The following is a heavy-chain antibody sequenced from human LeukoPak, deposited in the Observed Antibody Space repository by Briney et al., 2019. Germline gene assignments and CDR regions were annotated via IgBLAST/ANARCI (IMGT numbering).Heavy chain of an antibody. CDR2: INAGNGNT. V-gene: IGHV1-3*01. J-gene: IGHJ4*02. D-gene: IGHD2-15*01. Sequence: ASVKVSCKASGYTFTSYTMHWVRQAPGQGLEWMGWINAGNGNTKCSQKFQDRVTITGDTSASTAYMELSSLRSEDTAVYYCARTGCSGGSCYDYWGQGTLVTVSS. CDR3: ARTGCSGGSCYDY. CDR1: GYTFTSYT.